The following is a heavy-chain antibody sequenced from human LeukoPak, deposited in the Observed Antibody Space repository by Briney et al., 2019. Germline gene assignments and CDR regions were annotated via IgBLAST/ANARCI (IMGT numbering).Heavy chain of an antibody. CDR1: GGSFSGYY. J-gene: IGHJ5*02. Sequence: PSETQSLTCAVYGGSFSGYYWSWIRQPPGKGLEWIGEINHSGSTNYNPSLKSRVTISVDASKNLFALKLSSVTAADTAVYYCARDRYCSGGSCYLGWFDPWGQGTLVTVSS. D-gene: IGHD2-15*01. CDR2: INHSGST. CDR3: ARDRYCSGGSCYLGWFDP. V-gene: IGHV4-34*01.